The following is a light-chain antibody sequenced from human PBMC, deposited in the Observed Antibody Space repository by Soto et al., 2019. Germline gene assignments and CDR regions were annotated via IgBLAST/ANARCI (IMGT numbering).Light chain of an antibody. CDR1: SSDVRSYNL. CDR3: CSHAGSNTWV. CDR2: EVT. Sequence: QSALTQPASVSGSPGQSITISCIAPSSDVRSYNLVSWYQHYPGKAPKLMIYEVTKRPSGVSNRFSGSKSANAATLTISGLQAEDEADYYCCSHAGSNTWVFGGGTKLTVL. V-gene: IGLV2-23*02. J-gene: IGLJ3*02.